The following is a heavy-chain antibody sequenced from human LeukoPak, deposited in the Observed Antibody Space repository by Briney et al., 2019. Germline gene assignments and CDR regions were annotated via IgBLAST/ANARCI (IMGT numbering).Heavy chain of an antibody. V-gene: IGHV1-18*01. D-gene: IGHD3-3*01. J-gene: IGHJ4*02. CDR3: ARAPLRRYDFWSGSAGDDY. CDR1: GYTFTSYG. Sequence: ASVKVSCKASGYTFTSYGISWVRQAPGQGLEWMGWISACNGNTNYAQKLQGRVTMTTDTSTSTAYMELRSLRSDDTAVYYCARAPLRRYDFWSGSAGDDYWGQGTLVTVSS. CDR2: ISACNGNT.